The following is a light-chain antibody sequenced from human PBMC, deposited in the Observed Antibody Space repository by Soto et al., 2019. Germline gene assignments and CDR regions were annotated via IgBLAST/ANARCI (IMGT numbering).Light chain of an antibody. CDR2: EVS. V-gene: IGLV2-14*01. Sequence: QSALTQPASVSGSRGQSITISCTGTSTDVGGYNYVSWYQQHPGKAPKLMIYEVSNRPSGVSNRFSGSKSGNTASLSISGLQAEDEADYYCTSYTRRSTLVFGTGTKLTVL. J-gene: IGLJ1*01. CDR3: TSYTRRSTLV. CDR1: STDVGGYNY.